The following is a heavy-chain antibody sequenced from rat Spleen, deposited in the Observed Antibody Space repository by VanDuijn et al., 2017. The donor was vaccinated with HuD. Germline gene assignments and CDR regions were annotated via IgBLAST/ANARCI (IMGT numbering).Heavy chain of an antibody. V-gene: IGHV5-7*01. Sequence: EVQLVESDGGLVQPGRSLKLSCAASGFTFSDYYMAWVRQAPTKGLEWVATISYDGSSTYYRDSVKGRFTISRDNAKSTLYLQLDSLRSEDTATYYCARTGGPYYWYFDFWGPGTMVTVSS. CDR2: ISYDGSST. D-gene: IGHD1-11*01. J-gene: IGHJ1*01. CDR3: ARTGGPYYWYFDF. CDR1: GFTFSDYY.